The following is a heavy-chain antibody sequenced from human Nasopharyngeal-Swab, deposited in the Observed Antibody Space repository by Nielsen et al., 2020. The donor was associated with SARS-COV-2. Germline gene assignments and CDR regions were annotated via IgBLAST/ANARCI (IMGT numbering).Heavy chain of an antibody. V-gene: IGHV3-73*01. CDR3: RRGSDY. J-gene: IGHJ4*02. Sequence: GESLKISCAASGFTFSGSAIHWVRQASGKGLEWVVRIRSKANSYATAYAASVKGRFTISRDDSKNTAYLQMNSLKTEDTAVYYCRRGSDYWGQGTLVTVSS. CDR2: IRSKANSYAT. CDR1: GFTFSGSA. D-gene: IGHD1-26*01.